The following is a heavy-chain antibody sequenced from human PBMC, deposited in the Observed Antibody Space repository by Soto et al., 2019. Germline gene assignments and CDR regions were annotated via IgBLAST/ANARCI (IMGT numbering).Heavy chain of an antibody. J-gene: IGHJ4*02. CDR1: GGSISSSNW. D-gene: IGHD3-22*01. CDR3: ARGYYDSSGYRFDY. Sequence: SETLSLTCAVSGGSISSSNWWSWVRQPPGKGLEWIGEIYHSGSTNYNPSLKSRVTISVDTSKNQFSLKLSSVTAADTAVYYCARGYYDSSGYRFDYWGQGTLVTVSS. V-gene: IGHV4-4*02. CDR2: IYHSGST.